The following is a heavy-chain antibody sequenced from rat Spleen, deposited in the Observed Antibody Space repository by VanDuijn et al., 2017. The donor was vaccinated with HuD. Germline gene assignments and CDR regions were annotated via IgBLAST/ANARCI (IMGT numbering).Heavy chain of an antibody. CDR3: VRHDYYFDY. Sequence: QVQLKESGPGLVQPSQTLSLTCTVSGFSLTSNSVSWVRQPPEEGLEWIGGIWSGGRTDYKSALKSRLSISRDTSKNQVFLKMNSLQIDDTGTYHCVRHDYYFDYWGQGVMVTVSS. CDR2: IWSGGRT. CDR1: GFSLTSNS. J-gene: IGHJ2*01. D-gene: IGHD1-6*01. V-gene: IGHV2-1*01.